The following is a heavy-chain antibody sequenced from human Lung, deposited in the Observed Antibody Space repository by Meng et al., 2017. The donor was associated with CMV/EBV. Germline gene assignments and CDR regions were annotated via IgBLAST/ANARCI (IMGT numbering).Heavy chain of an antibody. CDR1: GFTFSTYR. V-gene: IGHV3-21*01. J-gene: IGHJ4*01. CDR2: ISSSSSYI. CDR3: ARVLGYCSSTSCASDY. Sequence: GESLKISCAASGFTFSTYRMNWVRQAPGKGLEWVSSISSSSSYIYYADSVKGRFTISRDNAKNSLYLQMNSLRAEDTAVYYCARVLGYCSSTSCASDYWGHGTLVTVSS. D-gene: IGHD2-2*01.